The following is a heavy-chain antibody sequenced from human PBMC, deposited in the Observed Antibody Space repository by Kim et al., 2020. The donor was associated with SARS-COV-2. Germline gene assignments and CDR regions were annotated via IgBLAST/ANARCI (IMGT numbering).Heavy chain of an antibody. CDR1: GGSFSGYY. J-gene: IGHJ5*02. D-gene: IGHD3-16*01. CDR3: ARGLRFYRQNWFDP. V-gene: IGHV4-34*01. CDR2: INHSGST. Sequence: SETLSLTCAVYGGSFSGYYWSWIRQPPGKGLEWIGEINHSGSTNYNPSLKSRVTISVDTSKNQFSLKLSSVTAADTAVYYCARGLRFYRQNWFDPWGQET.